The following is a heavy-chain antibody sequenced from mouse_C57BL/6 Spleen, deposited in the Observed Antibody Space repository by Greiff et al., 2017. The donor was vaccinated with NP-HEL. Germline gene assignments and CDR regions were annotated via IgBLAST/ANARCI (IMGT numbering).Heavy chain of an antibody. CDR3: ARGVYYDYDDYAMDY. CDR1: GYTFTTYP. J-gene: IGHJ4*01. Sequence: QVQLQQSGAELVKPGASVKMSCKASGYTFTTYPIEWMKQNHGKSLEWIGNFHPYNDDTMYNEKFKGKATLTVEKSSSTVYLELSRLTSDDSAVYYCARGVYYDYDDYAMDYWGQGTSVTVSS. CDR2: FHPYNDDT. V-gene: IGHV1-47*01. D-gene: IGHD2-4*01.